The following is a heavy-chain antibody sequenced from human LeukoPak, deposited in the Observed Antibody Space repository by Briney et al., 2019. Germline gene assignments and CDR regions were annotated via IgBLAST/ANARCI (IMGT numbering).Heavy chain of an antibody. CDR2: ILTSGTT. CDR3: ARLRVSGSYLYYFDY. CDR1: NGSISSYH. J-gene: IGHJ4*02. V-gene: IGHV4-4*09. D-gene: IGHD3-10*01. Sequence: SETLSLTCTVSNGSISSYHWSWVRQPPGKGLEWIGYILTSGTTNYNPSLKSRLTISVDTSKNRFTLKLSSVTAADTAVYYCARLRVSGSYLYYFDYWGQGTLVTVSS.